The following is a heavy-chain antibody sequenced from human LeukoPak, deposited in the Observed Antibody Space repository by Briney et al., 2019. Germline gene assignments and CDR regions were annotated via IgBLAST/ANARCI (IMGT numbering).Heavy chain of an antibody. Sequence: TGGSLRLSCAASGFTFSRYAMSWVRQAPGKGLEWVSAISGSGGSTYYADSVKGRFTISRDNSKNTLYLQMNSLRAEDTAVYYCAKDGPGSTYFDYWGQGTLVTVSS. J-gene: IGHJ4*02. V-gene: IGHV3-23*01. CDR3: AKDGPGSTYFDY. CDR2: ISGSGGST. CDR1: GFTFSRYA.